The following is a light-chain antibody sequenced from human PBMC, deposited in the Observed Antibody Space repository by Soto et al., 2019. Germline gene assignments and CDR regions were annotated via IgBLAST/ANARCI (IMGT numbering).Light chain of an antibody. V-gene: IGKV1-8*01. CDR1: QGISSY. Sequence: AIRMTQSPSSLSASTGDRVTITCRARQGISSYLAWYQQKPGKAPKLLIYAASTLQSGVPSRFSGSGSGTDFTLTISCLQSEDFATYYCQQYYSYPSLTFGQGTRLEIK. CDR3: QQYYSYPSLT. CDR2: AAS. J-gene: IGKJ5*01.